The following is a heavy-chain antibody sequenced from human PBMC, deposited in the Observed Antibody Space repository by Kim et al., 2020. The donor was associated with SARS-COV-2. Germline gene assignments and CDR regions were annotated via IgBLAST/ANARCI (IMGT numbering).Heavy chain of an antibody. D-gene: IGHD2-2*01. V-gene: IGHV3-30*18. CDR1: GFTFSSYG. CDR2: ISYDGSNK. Sequence: GGSLRLSCAASGFTFSSYGMHWVRQAPGKGLEWVAVISYDGSNKYYADSVKGRFTISRDNSKNTLYLQMNSLRAEDTAAYYCAKDFVVVPAAILYYGMDVWGQGTTVTVSS. J-gene: IGHJ6*02. CDR3: AKDFVVVPAAILYYGMDV.